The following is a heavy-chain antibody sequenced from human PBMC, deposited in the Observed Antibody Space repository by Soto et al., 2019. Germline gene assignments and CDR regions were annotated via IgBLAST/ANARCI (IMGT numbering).Heavy chain of an antibody. J-gene: IGHJ4*02. CDR2: INAGNGNT. V-gene: IGHV1-3*01. D-gene: IGHD3-22*01. CDR1: GSTFTRYA. Sequence: ASVKVSCKASGSTFTRYAIHWVRQAPGQRLEWMGWINAGNGNTKYSQKFQDRVTITRDTSASTAYMELRSLRSEDTAVYYCARDYYYDSSTHFDYWGQGTLVTVSS. CDR3: ARDYYYDSSTHFDY.